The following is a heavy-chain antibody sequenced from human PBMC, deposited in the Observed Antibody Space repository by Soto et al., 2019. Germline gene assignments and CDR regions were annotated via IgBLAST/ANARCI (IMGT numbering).Heavy chain of an antibody. CDR3: ARERVNIVATIPGTFDY. V-gene: IGHV3-21*01. Sequence: GGSLRLSCAASGFTFSSYSMNWVRQAPGKGLEWVSSISSSSSYIYYADSVKGRFTISRDNAKNSLYLQMNSLRAEDTAVYYCARERVNIVATIPGTFDYWGQGTLVTVSS. J-gene: IGHJ4*02. CDR2: ISSSSSYI. D-gene: IGHD5-12*01. CDR1: GFTFSSYS.